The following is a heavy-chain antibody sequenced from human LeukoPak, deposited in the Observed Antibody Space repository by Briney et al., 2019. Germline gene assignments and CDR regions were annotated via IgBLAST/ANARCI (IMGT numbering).Heavy chain of an antibody. CDR2: IYTSGST. CDR3: ARDAGYSSSWNFDY. J-gene: IGHJ4*02. V-gene: IGHV4-4*07. Sequence: PSETLSLTCAVYGGSFSGYYWSWIRQPAGKGLEWIGRIYTSGSTNYNPSLKSRVTMSVDTSKNQFSLKLSSVTAADTAVYYCARDAGYSSSWNFDYWGQGTLVTVSS. D-gene: IGHD6-13*01. CDR1: GGSFSGYY.